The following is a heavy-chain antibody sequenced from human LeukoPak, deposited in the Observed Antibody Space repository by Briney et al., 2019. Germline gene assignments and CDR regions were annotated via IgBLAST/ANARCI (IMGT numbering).Heavy chain of an antibody. J-gene: IGHJ1*01. Sequence: PGGSLRLSCAASGFTFSNAWMNWVRQAPGKRLEWVSYISASSTTIYYADSVKGRFTISRDNAKNSLYLQMNSLRAEDTAVYYCARAWREAAAFVYFHHWGQGTLVTVSS. D-gene: IGHD6-13*01. CDR1: GFTFSNAW. V-gene: IGHV3-48*01. CDR2: ISASSTTI. CDR3: ARAWREAAAFVYFHH.